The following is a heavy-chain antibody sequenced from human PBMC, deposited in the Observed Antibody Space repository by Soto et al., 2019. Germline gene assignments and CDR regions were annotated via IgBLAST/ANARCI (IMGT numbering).Heavy chain of an antibody. Sequence: GGSLGLSCAASGFTFRIYSMHWVRQSPGKGLEWVAVMWYDGTNKYYGESVKGRFTISRDNSENTLYLQMNSLRVEDTAVYYCARDATFGTKGGSFDIWGHGTLVTVSS. CDR3: ARDATFGTKGGSFDI. V-gene: IGHV3-33*01. CDR1: GFTFRIYS. D-gene: IGHD3-16*01. J-gene: IGHJ3*02. CDR2: MWYDGTNK.